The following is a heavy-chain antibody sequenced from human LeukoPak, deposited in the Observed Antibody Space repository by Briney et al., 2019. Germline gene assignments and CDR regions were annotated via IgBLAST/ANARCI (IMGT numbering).Heavy chain of an antibody. CDR1: GFTVSSNY. D-gene: IGHD3-22*01. Sequence: GGSLRLSCAASGFTVSSNYMSWVRQAPGKGLEGVSVIYSGGSTYYADSVKGRFTISRDNSKNTLYLQMNSLRAEDTAVYYCARALGIGYYDSSGYDYWGQGTLVTVSS. V-gene: IGHV3-53*01. CDR2: IYSGGST. CDR3: ARALGIGYYDSSGYDY. J-gene: IGHJ4*02.